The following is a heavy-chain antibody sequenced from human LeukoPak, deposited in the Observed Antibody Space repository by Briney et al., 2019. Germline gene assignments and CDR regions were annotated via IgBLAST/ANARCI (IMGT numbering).Heavy chain of an antibody. D-gene: IGHD3-16*01. CDR1: GFTFSSYA. V-gene: IGHV3-23*01. CDR2: ISGSGGST. CDR3: AKDGGFSFDY. J-gene: IGHJ4*02. Sequence: PGGSLRLSCAASGFTFSSYAMSWVRQAPGKGLEWASAISGSGGSTYYADSVRGRFTISRDNSKNTLYLQMNSLRAEDTAVYYCAKDGGFSFDYWGQGTLVTVSS.